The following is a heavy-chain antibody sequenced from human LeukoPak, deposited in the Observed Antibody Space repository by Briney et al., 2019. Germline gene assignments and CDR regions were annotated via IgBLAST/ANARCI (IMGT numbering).Heavy chain of an antibody. V-gene: IGHV4-59*01. CDR2: IYYSGST. CDR3: ARGGRSSSWSEGLFDY. Sequence: PSETLSLTCTVSGGSISSYYWSWIRQPPGKGLEWIGYIYYSGSTNYNPSLKSRVTISVDTSKNQFSLKLSSVTAAGTAVYYCARGGRSSSWSEGLFDYWGQGTLVTVSS. D-gene: IGHD6-13*01. CDR1: GGSISSYY. J-gene: IGHJ4*02.